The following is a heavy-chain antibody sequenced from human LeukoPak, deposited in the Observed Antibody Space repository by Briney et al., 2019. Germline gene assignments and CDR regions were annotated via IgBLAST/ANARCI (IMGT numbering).Heavy chain of an antibody. CDR1: GFTFGSYT. CDR2: ISVSSSTI. J-gene: IGHJ4*02. V-gene: IGHV3-48*04. CDR3: ARELAGYTSGWLGY. D-gene: IGHD6-19*01. Sequence: PGGSLRLSCVASGFTFGSYTMNWVRQAPGKGLEWVSYISVSSSTIYYADSVKGRFIISRDNAKNSLYLQMNSLRAEDTAVYYCARELAGYTSGWLGYWGQGTLVTVSS.